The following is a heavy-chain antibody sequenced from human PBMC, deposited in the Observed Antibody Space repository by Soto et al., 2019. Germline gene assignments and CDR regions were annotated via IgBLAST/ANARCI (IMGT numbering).Heavy chain of an antibody. CDR1: GYTFSDYY. V-gene: IGHV1-2*02. CDR3: ARGPATAKPEGVDF. J-gene: IGHJ4*02. CDR2: VNPNSGGT. Sequence: ASVKVSCKASGYTFSDYYIHWVRQAPGQGLEWMGWVNPNSGGTKYAPKFQGGVTMTRDTSITTAYMGLSRLRSGDTAVYYCARGPATAKPEGVDFWGQGTLVTVSS. D-gene: IGHD1-1*01.